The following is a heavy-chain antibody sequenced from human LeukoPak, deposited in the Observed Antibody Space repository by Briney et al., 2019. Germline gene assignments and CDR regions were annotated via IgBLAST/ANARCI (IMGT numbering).Heavy chain of an antibody. V-gene: IGHV4-38-2*02. D-gene: IGHD3-16*01. Sequence: SETLSLTCTVSGYSISTGYYWDWIRQPPGKGLEWIGTFYHGGSTYYNPSLKSRVTISVDTSKNQFSLKLSSVTAADTAVYYCVRHFGYYYYYMDVWGKGTTFTISS. CDR1: GYSISTGYY. J-gene: IGHJ6*03. CDR3: VRHFGYYYYYMDV. CDR2: FYHGGST.